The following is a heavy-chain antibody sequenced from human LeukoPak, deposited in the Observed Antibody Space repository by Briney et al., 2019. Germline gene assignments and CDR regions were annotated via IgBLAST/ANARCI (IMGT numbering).Heavy chain of an antibody. CDR3: ARAYSGYTYGYHY. D-gene: IGHD5-18*01. CDR2: ISSSSSSTI. J-gene: IGHJ4*02. Sequence: PGGSLRLSCAASGFTFSDYNMNWVRQPPGKGLEWVSYISSSSSSTIYYADSVKGRFTISRDNAKNSLYLQMNSLRAEDTAVYYCARAYSGYTYGYHYWGQGTLVTVSS. CDR1: GFTFSDYN. V-gene: IGHV3-48*01.